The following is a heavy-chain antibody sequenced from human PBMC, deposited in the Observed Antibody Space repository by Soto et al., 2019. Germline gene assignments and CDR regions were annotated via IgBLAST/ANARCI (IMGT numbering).Heavy chain of an antibody. CDR3: VRENYYYGMDV. Sequence: GGSLKLSCAPYGFPVLIDWMYWVRQASGKGLEWVSVIRSGGNTYYADSVEGRFTISRDNSKNTVYLQMNSLRAEDTAVYYCVRENYYYGMDVWGQGT. CDR1: GFPVLIDW. J-gene: IGHJ6*02. CDR2: IRSGGNT. V-gene: IGHV3-66*01.